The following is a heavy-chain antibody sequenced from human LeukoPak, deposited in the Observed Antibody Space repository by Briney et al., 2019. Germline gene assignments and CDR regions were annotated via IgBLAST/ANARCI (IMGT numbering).Heavy chain of an antibody. V-gene: IGHV4-34*01. Sequence: SETLSLTCAVYGGSFSGYYWSWIRQPPGKGLEWIGEINHSGSTNYNPSLKSRVTISVDTSKNQFSLKLSSVTAADTAVYYCASGSGSYLSAFDIWGQGTMVTVSS. CDR3: ASGSGSYLSAFDI. CDR2: INHSGST. CDR1: GGSFSGYY. D-gene: IGHD1-26*01. J-gene: IGHJ3*02.